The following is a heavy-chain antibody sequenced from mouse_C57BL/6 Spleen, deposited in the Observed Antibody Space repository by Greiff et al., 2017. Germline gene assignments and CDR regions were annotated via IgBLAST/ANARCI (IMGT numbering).Heavy chain of an antibody. CDR1: GYTFTSYW. CDR2: IDPSDSYT. CDR3: ANPRRCAY. J-gene: IGHJ3*01. V-gene: IGHV1-50*01. Sequence: QVQLQQPGAELVKPGASVKLSCKASGYTFTSYWMQWVKQRPGQGLEWIGEIDPSDSYTNYNQKFKGKATLTVDTSSSTAYMQLISLTTEASAVYYCANPRRCAYWGQGTLVTVSA.